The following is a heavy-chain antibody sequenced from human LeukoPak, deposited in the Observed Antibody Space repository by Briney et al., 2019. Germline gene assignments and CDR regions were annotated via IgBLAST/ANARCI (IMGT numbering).Heavy chain of an antibody. CDR2: INHSGST. CDR3: ARGGYYYDSSGYYPSFYYYYYMDV. V-gene: IGHV4-34*01. J-gene: IGHJ6*03. CDR1: GGSFSGYY. D-gene: IGHD3-22*01. Sequence: PSETLSLTCAVYGGSFSGYYWSWIRQPPGKRLEWIGEINHSGSTNYNPSLKSRVTISVDTSKNQFSLKLSSVTAADTAVYYCARGGYYYDSSGYYPSFYYYYYMDVWGKGTTVTVSS.